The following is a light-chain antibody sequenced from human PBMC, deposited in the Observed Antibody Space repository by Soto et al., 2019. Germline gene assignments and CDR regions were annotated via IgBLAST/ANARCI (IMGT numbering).Light chain of an antibody. J-gene: IGKJ2*01. Sequence: DIVMTQSPLSLPVTPGEPASISCRSSQSLLHSNGYNYLDWYLQKPGQSPQLLIYLGSNRASGVPDRFSGCGSGTDFTLKISRVEAEDVGVHYCMQALQTPRTFGQGTKLEIK. CDR3: MQALQTPRT. V-gene: IGKV2-28*01. CDR1: QSLLHSNGYNY. CDR2: LGS.